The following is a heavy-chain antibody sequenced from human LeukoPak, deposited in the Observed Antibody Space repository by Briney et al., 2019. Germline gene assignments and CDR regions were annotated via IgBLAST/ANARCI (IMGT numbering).Heavy chain of an antibody. CDR2: IYYSGST. Sequence: KPSETLSLTCTVSGGSISSSSYYWGWIRQPPGKGLEWIGSIYYSGSTHYNPSLKSRVTISVDTSKNQFSLKLSSVTAADTAVYYCARRKGISSSRSRYFDLWGRGTLVTVSS. CDR1: GGSISSSSYY. CDR3: ARRKGISSSRSRYFDL. D-gene: IGHD6-13*01. V-gene: IGHV4-39*01. J-gene: IGHJ2*01.